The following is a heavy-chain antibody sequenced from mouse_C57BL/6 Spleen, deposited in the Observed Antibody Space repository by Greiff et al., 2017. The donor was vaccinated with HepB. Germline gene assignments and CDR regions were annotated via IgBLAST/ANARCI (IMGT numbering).Heavy chain of an antibody. D-gene: IGHD2-5*01. Sequence: QVQLQQPGAELVKPGASVKLSCKASGYTFTSYWMQWVKQRPGQGLEWIGEIDPSDSYTNYNQKFQGKATLTVDTSSSTAYMQRSSLTSEDSAVYYCARNLDYSNHWGQGTLVTVSA. J-gene: IGHJ3*01. CDR1: GYTFTSYW. V-gene: IGHV1-50*01. CDR3: ARNLDYSNH. CDR2: IDPSDSYT.